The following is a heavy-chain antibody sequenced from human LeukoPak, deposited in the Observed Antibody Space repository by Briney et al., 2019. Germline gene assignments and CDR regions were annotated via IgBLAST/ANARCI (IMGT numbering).Heavy chain of an antibody. V-gene: IGHV4-61*08. CDR1: TGSIRGDGYY. J-gene: IGHJ4*02. Sequence: SETLSLTCTVSTGSIRGDGYYWSWIRQHPGKGLEWIGYFHNSGTSTYNPSLKSRVTISADTSKNQFSLKLNSLTTADTAVYYCTRGAGWLIDYWGQGILVTVSS. D-gene: IGHD3-16*01. CDR3: TRGAGWLIDY. CDR2: FHNSGTS.